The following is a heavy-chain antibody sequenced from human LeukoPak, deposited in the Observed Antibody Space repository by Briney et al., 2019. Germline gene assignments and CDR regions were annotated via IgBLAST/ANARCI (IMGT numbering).Heavy chain of an antibody. CDR3: ARDDLRGGNYWDGWFDP. CDR2: MNPNSGNT. Sequence: GASVKVSCKASGYTFTSYDINWVRQATGQGLEWMGWMNPNSGNTGYAQKFQGRVTITADVLTNTAYMELRRLRSEDTAVYYCARDDLRGGNYWDGWFDPWGQGTLVTVSS. D-gene: IGHD1-26*01. J-gene: IGHJ5*02. CDR1: GYTFTSYD. V-gene: IGHV1-8*03.